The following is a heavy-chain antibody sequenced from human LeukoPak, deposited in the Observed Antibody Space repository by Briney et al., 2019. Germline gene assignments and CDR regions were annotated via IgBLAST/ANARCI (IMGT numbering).Heavy chain of an antibody. D-gene: IGHD3-9*01. V-gene: IGHV1-69*04. CDR3: ARGGGVDILTGFQY. CDR1: GGTFTNYA. CDR2: IIPILDVT. J-gene: IGHJ4*02. Sequence: ASVKVSCKASGGTFTNYAINWVRQAPGQGLEWMGRIIPILDVTNYAQKFQGRVTINADQSTSTAYMELSSLRSEDTAVYYCARGGGVDILTGFQYWGQGTLVTVSS.